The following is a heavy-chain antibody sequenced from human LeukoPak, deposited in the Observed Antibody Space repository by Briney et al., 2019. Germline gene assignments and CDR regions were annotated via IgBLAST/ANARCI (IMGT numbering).Heavy chain of an antibody. D-gene: IGHD3-10*01. J-gene: IGHJ4*02. CDR3: ARGPIYGSGSYFDY. CDR1: GGTFSSYA. Sequence: SVKVSCKASGGTFSSYAISWVRQAPGQGLEWMGRIIPILGIANYAQKFQGRVTITADKSTSTAYMELSSLRSEDTAVYYCARGPIYGSGSYFDYWGQGTLVTVSS. CDR2: IIPILGIA. V-gene: IGHV1-69*04.